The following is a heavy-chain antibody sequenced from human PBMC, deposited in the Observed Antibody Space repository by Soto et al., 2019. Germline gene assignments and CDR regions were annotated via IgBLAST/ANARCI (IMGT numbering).Heavy chain of an antibody. CDR3: AKDPYSGVLVPVAIGFDP. Sequence: GGSLRLSCAASGFTFSNYAMTWVRQGPGKGLEWVSAISGSGGSAYYADSVKGRFTISRDNSKNTLYLQMNSLRADDSGVYYCAKDPYSGVLVPVAIGFDPWGPGTLGTVSA. V-gene: IGHV3-23*01. CDR1: GFTFSNYA. D-gene: IGHD2-2*01. CDR2: ISGSGGSA. J-gene: IGHJ5*02.